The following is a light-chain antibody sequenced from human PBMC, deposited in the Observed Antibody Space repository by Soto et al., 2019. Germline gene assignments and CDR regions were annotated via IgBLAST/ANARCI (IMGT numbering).Light chain of an antibody. Sequence: QSVLTQPPSVSGAPGQSVTISCTGTNSNIGAGYDIHWYQQPPGTAPKLVIYNNHNRPSGVPDRFSGSKSGTSGSLAITGLQAEDEADYFCQSYDGTLTGVIFGGGTKVTVL. CDR2: NNH. J-gene: IGLJ2*01. CDR1: NSNIGAGYD. CDR3: QSYDGTLTGVI. V-gene: IGLV1-40*01.